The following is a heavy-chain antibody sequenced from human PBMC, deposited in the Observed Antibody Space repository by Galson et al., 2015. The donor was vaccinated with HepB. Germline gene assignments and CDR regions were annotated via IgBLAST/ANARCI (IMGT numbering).Heavy chain of an antibody. Sequence: SLRLSCAASGFTFSSYGMHWVRQAPGKGLEWVAVIWYDGSNKYYADSVKGRFTISRDNSKNTLYLQMNSLRAEDTAVYYCARDMGKRINRAYTIFGVADVWGKGTTVTVSS. D-gene: IGHD3-3*01. J-gene: IGHJ6*04. V-gene: IGHV3-33*01. CDR3: ARDMGKRINRAYTIFGVADV. CDR1: GFTFSSYG. CDR2: IWYDGSNK.